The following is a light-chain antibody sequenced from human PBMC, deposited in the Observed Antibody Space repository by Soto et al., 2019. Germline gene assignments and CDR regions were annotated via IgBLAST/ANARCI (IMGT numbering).Light chain of an antibody. CDR1: QTVSSVH. CDR2: GAS. V-gene: IGKV3-20*01. CDR3: QQYDNSLWT. J-gene: IGKJ1*01. Sequence: EIVLTQSPGTLSLSPGERASLSCRASQTVSSVHLAWYQHKPGQAPRLLIYGASRRATGVPDRFSGSGSGTDFTLTISRLEPEDFAVYYCQQYDNSLWTFGQGTKVDNK.